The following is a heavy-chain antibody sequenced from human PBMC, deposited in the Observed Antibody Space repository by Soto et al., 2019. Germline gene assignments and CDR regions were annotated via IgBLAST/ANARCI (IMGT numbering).Heavy chain of an antibody. V-gene: IGHV4-34*01. D-gene: IGHD3-10*01. Sequence: SEALSVTCAVYGGSFSGYYWSWIRQPPGKGLEWIGEINHSGSTNYNPSVKSRVTISLDTSKNQFSLKLSSVTAADTAVYYCARRYSLWYYTSGSPGWFDPWGQGTLVTVS. CDR3: ARRYSLWYYTSGSPGWFDP. J-gene: IGHJ5*02. CDR1: GGSFSGYY. CDR2: INHSGST.